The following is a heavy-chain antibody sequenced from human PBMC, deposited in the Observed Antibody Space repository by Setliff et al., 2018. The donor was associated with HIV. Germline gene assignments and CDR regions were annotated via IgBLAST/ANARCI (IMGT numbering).Heavy chain of an antibody. V-gene: IGHV4-61*02. CDR1: GASIISGTYY. J-gene: IGHJ4*02. CDR2: IYTSGST. Sequence: PSETLSLTCTVSGASIISGTYYWSWSRQPAGKGLQWIGRIYTSGSTYYSPSLKSLVTISLDTSKNPFSLKLTSMTAVDTAMYYCAGGRYFPDIRDSRFGFWGQGMLVTGSS. D-gene: IGHD3-9*01. CDR3: AGGRYFPDIRDSRFGF.